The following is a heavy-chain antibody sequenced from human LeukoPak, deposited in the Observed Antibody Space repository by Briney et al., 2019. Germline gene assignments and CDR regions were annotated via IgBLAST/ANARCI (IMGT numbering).Heavy chain of an antibody. CDR3: ARGADDYGDYENAFDI. Sequence: XXISSSTSYIYYADSVKGRFTISRDNAKNSLYLQMNSLRVEDTAVYYCARGADDYGDYENAFDIWGQGTMVTVSS. CDR2: ISSSTSYI. D-gene: IGHD4-17*01. J-gene: IGHJ3*02. V-gene: IGHV3-21*01.